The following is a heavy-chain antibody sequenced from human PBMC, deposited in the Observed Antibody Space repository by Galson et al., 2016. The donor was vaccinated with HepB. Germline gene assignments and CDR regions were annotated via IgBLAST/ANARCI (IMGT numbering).Heavy chain of an antibody. J-gene: IGHJ4*02. CDR2: ISAYNENT. CDR1: GYTFTNFG. Sequence: SVKVSCKASGYTFTNFGITWVRQGPGQRLEWMGWISAYNENTKYAAKFQGRVTMTTATSTRLAYMELRNLTPDETAVYYCARGSVLMYDSTGYPDHWGQGTLVTVSA. CDR3: ARGSVLMYDSTGYPDH. D-gene: IGHD3-22*01. V-gene: IGHV1-18*04.